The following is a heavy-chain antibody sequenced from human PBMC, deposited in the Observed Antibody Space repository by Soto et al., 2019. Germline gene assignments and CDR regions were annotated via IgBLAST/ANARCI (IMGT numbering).Heavy chain of an antibody. D-gene: IGHD6-19*01. CDR3: ARSGGGSGWL. CDR1: GDSVSTGSKY. Sequence: PSETLSLTCTVSGDSVSTGSKYWSWSRQPPGKALEWIAYIYSSGSTNYNPSLKSRATISRDTSENQFSLKMTSVTAEDTAVYYCARSGGGSGWLGGQGTLVTV. V-gene: IGHV4-61*01. J-gene: IGHJ4*02. CDR2: IYSSGST.